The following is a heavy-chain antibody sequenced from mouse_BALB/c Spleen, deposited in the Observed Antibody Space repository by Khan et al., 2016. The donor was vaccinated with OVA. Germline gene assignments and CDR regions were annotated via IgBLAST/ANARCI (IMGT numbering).Heavy chain of an antibody. CDR1: GFTFSSYG. CDR2: IISGDIYT. J-gene: IGHJ3*01. D-gene: IGHD1-1*01. Sequence: EVELVESGGDLVKPGGSLKLSCAASGFTFSSYGMSWVRQTPDKRLEWVAIIISGDIYTYYPDSVKGRFTIPRDNAKNTLYLQMSSLKSEDTAMYYCARQGYGGWFAYWGQGTLVTVSA. CDR3: ARQGYGGWFAY. V-gene: IGHV5-6*01.